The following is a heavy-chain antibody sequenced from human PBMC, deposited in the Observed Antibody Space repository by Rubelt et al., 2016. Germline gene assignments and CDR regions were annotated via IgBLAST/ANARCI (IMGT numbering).Heavy chain of an antibody. Sequence: SGAEVKKPGASVKVSCKASGYTFTSYGISWVRQAPGQGLEWMGWISAYNGNTNYAQKLQGRVTMTTDTSTSTAYMELRSLRSDDTAVYYCARGLTRITGITGTTIPRHLDYWGQGTLVTVSS. J-gene: IGHJ4*02. V-gene: IGHV1-18*01. D-gene: IGHD1-7*01. CDR2: ISAYNGNT. CDR3: ARGLTRITGITGTTIPRHLDY. CDR1: GYTFTSYG.